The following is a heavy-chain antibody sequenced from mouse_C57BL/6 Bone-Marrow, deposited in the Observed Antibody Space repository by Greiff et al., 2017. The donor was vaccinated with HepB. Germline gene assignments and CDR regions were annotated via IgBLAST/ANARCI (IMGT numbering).Heavy chain of an antibody. CDR2: IRSKSNNYAT. CDR3: VLHGFAY. CDR1: GFSFNTYA. Sequence: EVKLMESGGGLVQPKGSLKLSCAASGFSFNTYAMNWVRQAPGKGLEWVARIRSKSNNYATYYADSVKDRFTISRDDSESMLYLQMNNLKTEDTAMYYCVLHGFAYWGQGTLVTVSA. V-gene: IGHV10-1*01. J-gene: IGHJ3*01. D-gene: IGHD2-10*01.